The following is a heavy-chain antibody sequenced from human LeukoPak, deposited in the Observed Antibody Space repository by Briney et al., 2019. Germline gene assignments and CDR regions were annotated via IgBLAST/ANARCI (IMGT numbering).Heavy chain of an antibody. CDR2: INPYGGAT. V-gene: IGHV1-2*02. CDR1: GYPFDEYY. Sequence: ASVKVSCKASGYPFDEYYIHWVRQAPGQGLEWMGWINPYGGATYSVEKFQGRFTMNRDTSISTAFMELTRLTSDDTAVYFCARQQTSGVFHLMKFWGQGTLVSVS. D-gene: IGHD6-6*01. CDR3: ARQQTSGVFHLMKF. J-gene: IGHJ1*01.